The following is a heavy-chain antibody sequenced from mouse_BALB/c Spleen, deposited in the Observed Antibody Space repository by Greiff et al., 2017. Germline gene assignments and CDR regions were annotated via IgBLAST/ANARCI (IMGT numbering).Heavy chain of an antibody. D-gene: IGHD1-2*01. V-gene: IGHV2-6-7*01. J-gene: IGHJ1*01. CDR2: IWGDGST. Sequence: VQLQQSGPGLVAPSQSLSITCTVSGFSLTGYGVNWVRQPPGKGLEWLGMIWGDGSTDYNSALKSRLSISKDNSKSQVFLKMNSLQTDDTARYYCARGQITTAYWYFDVWGAGTTVTVSS. CDR1: GFSLTGYG. CDR3: ARGQITTAYWYFDV.